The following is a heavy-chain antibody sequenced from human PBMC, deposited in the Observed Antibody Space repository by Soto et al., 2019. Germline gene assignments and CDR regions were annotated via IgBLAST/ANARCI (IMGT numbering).Heavy chain of an antibody. Sequence: PGGSLRLSCAASGFTFSSYAMSWVRQAPGKGLEWVSAISGSGGSTYYADSVKGRFTISRDNSKNTLYLQMNSLRAEDTAVYYCAKDPLPYDSSGYYYLWGQGTLVTVSS. D-gene: IGHD3-22*01. V-gene: IGHV3-23*01. CDR3: AKDPLPYDSSGYYYL. CDR1: GFTFSSYA. J-gene: IGHJ5*02. CDR2: ISGSGGST.